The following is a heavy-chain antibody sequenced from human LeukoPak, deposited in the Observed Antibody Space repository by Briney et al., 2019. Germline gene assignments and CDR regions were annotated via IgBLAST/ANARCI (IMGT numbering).Heavy chain of an antibody. CDR1: GFTFSSYG. Sequence: PGGSLRLSCAASGFTFSSYGMHWVRQAPGKGLEWVAVIWYDGSNKYYAGSVKGRFTISRDNSKNTLYLQMNSLRAEDTAVYYCARGGPSGYFDYWGQGTLVTVSS. V-gene: IGHV3-33*01. J-gene: IGHJ4*02. CDR2: IWYDGSNK. CDR3: ARGGPSGYFDY. D-gene: IGHD3-16*01.